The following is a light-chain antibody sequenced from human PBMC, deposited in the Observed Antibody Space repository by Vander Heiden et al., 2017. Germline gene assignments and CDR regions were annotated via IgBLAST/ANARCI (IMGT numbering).Light chain of an antibody. CDR1: QSIRSY. J-gene: IGKJ1*01. V-gene: IGKV1-39*01. Sequence: DIQVTQSPSSLSASVGDRVTITCRASQSIRSYLNWYQQKPGKAPKFLIYATSSLQSGVPSRFSGSGSGTDFTLTISRLQPEDFATYYCQQSHSTPWTFGQGTKVEIK. CDR2: ATS. CDR3: QQSHSTPWT.